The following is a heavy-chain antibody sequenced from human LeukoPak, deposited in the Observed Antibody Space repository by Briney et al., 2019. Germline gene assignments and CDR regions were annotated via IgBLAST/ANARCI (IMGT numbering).Heavy chain of an antibody. Sequence: SVKVSRKASGYTFTGYYMHLVRQAPAQGLEWMGLINPNSGGTNYAQKFQGKVTMTRDTSISTAYMELNRLRSDGTTVYYCARASLRLTTVTTIGYWGQGTLVTVSS. CDR2: INPNSGGT. CDR3: ARASLRLTTVTTIGY. D-gene: IGHD4-17*01. CDR1: GYTFTGYY. J-gene: IGHJ4*02. V-gene: IGHV1-2*02.